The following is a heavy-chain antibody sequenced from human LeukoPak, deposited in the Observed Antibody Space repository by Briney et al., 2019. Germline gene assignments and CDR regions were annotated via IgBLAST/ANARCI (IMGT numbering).Heavy chain of an antibody. Sequence: PSETLSLTCTVSGGSISSGDYYWSWIRQPPGKGLEWIGYIYYSGSTYYNPSLKSRVTISVDTSKNQFSLKLSSVTAADTAVYYCARDRGWLQGGFNWFDPWGQGTLVTVSS. D-gene: IGHD5-24*01. CDR3: ARDRGWLQGGFNWFDP. CDR1: GGSISSGDYY. CDR2: IYYSGST. V-gene: IGHV4-30-4*02. J-gene: IGHJ5*02.